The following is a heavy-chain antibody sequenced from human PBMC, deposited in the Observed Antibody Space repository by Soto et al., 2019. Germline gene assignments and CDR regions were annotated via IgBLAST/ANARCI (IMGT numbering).Heavy chain of an antibody. J-gene: IGHJ6*02. D-gene: IGHD3-16*01. V-gene: IGHV3-23*01. CDR3: AKAADPHYGSAHYYYVMDV. Sequence: GGSLRLSCVASGFTLSSYAMSWVRQAPGKGLEWVSVISGSGATAYYADSVKGRFTISRDNSKNTLYLQMNSLRDEDTAVYYCAKAADPHYGSAHYYYVMDVWGQGTTVTVSS. CDR2: ISGSGATA. CDR1: GFTLSSYA.